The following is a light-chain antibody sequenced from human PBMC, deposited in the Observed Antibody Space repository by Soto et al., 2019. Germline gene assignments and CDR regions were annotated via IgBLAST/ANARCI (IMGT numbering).Light chain of an antibody. CDR3: QHRSNWPPYT. CDR2: DAS. J-gene: IGKJ2*01. V-gene: IGKV3-11*01. Sequence: EIVLTQSPAALSLSPGETATLSSRASQSLKNNLAGYQQKPGQAPSLLMYDASDRATGVPARFRGSGSGTDFTLTISSLDPEDFAVYYCQHRSNWPPYTFGQGTKLEI. CDR1: QSLKNN.